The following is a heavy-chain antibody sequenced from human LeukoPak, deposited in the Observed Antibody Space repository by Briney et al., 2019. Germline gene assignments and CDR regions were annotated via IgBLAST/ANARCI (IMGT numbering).Heavy chain of an antibody. CDR1: GYTLTELS. D-gene: IGHD4-4*01. CDR3: ATEDYRYYYYGMDV. V-gene: IGHV1-24*01. J-gene: IGHJ6*02. CDR2: FDPEDGET. Sequence: ASVKVSCKVSGYTLTELSMHWVRQAPGKGLEWMGGFDPEDGETIYAQKFQGRVTMTEDTSTGAAYMELSSLRSEDTAVYYCATEDYRYYYYGMDVWGQGTTVTVSS.